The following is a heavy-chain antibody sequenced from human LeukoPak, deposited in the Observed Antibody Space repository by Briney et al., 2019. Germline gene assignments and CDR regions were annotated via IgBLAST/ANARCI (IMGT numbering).Heavy chain of an antibody. V-gene: IGHV1-18*01. CDR1: GYTFTSYG. CDR2: ISAYNGNT. J-gene: IGHJ4*02. Sequence: ASVKVSCKAFGYTFTSYGISWVRQAPGQGLEWMGWISAYNGNTNYAQKLQGRVTMTTDTSTSTAYTELRSLRSDDTAVYYCARDEGYGSYFYDYWGQGTLVTVSS. CDR3: ARDEGYGSYFYDY. D-gene: IGHD1-26*01.